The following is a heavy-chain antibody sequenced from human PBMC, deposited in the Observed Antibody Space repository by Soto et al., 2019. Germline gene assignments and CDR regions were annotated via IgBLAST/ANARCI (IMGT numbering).Heavy chain of an antibody. CDR3: AKDRVGGTFYTPLGF. D-gene: IGHD1-7*01. J-gene: IGHJ4*02. CDR1: GFNFDNYG. CDR2: ITYDGSNK. Sequence: GGSLRLSCQASGFNFDNYGMHWVRQAPGKGLEWVAVITYDGSNKYYADSVKGRFTISRDNSKNTLSLHLNTLKPEDTAVYHCAKDRVGGTFYTPLGFWGQGTLVTVS. V-gene: IGHV3-30*18.